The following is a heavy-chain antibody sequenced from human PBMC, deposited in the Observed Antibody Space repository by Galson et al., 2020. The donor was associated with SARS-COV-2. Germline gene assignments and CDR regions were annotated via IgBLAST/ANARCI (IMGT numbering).Heavy chain of an antibody. CDR2: IWYDGSNK. J-gene: IGHJ4*02. Sequence: GESLKIPCAASGFTFSSYGMHWVRQAPGKGLEWVAVIWYDGSNKYYADSVKGRFTISRDNSKNTLYLQMNSLRAEDTAVYYCAREVGSWYSYVDYWGQGALVTVSS. V-gene: IGHV3-33*01. CDR1: GFTFSSYG. CDR3: AREVGSWYSYVDY. D-gene: IGHD6-13*01.